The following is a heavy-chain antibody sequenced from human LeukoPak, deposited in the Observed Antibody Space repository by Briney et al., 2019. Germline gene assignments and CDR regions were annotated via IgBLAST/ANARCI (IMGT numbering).Heavy chain of an antibody. V-gene: IGHV3-30*02. CDR2: IRYDGSNK. CDR3: AKVVPIAARSFDY. J-gene: IGHJ4*02. Sequence: GGSLRLSCAASGFTFGDYTMNWVRQAPGKGLEWVAFIRYDGSNKYYADSVKGRFTISRDNSKNTLYLQMNSLRAEDTAVYYCAKVVPIAARSFDYWGQGTLVTVSS. CDR1: GFTFGDYT. D-gene: IGHD6-6*01.